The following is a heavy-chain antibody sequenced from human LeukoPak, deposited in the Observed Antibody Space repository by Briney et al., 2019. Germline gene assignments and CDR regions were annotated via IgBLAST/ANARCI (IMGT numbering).Heavy chain of an antibody. CDR3: ARDPLTALTSGSYAPYYFDY. Sequence: GGSLRLSCAASGFTFSSYSMNWVRQAPGKGLEWVAVISYDGSNKYYADSVKGRFTISRDNSKNTLYLQMNSLRAEDTAVYYCARDPLTALTSGSYAPYYFDYWGQGTLVTVSS. CDR2: ISYDGSNK. V-gene: IGHV3-30*03. J-gene: IGHJ4*02. D-gene: IGHD1-26*01. CDR1: GFTFSSYS.